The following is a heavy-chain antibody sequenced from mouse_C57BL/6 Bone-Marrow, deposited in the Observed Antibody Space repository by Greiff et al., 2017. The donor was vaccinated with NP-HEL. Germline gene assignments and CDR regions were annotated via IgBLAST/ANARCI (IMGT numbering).Heavy chain of an antibody. D-gene: IGHD1-1*01. CDR3: ARGGFITTVRDFDY. CDR2: IDPSDSYT. V-gene: IGHV1-50*01. CDR1: GYTFTSYW. Sequence: QVQLQQPGAELVKPGASVKLSCKASGYTFTSYWMQWVKQRPGQGLEWIGEIDPSDSYTNYNQKFKGKATLTGDTASSTAYMQLSSLTSEDSAVYYCARGGFITTVRDFDYWGKGTTLTVSS. J-gene: IGHJ2*01.